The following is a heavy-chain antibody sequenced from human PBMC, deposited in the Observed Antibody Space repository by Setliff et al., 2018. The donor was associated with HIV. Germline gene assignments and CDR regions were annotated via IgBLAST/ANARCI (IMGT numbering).Heavy chain of an antibody. CDR2: INAANGKT. J-gene: IGHJ4*02. CDR1: GYSLSSHP. V-gene: IGHV1-3*01. D-gene: IGHD3-10*01. CDR3: ARGVIRGVISQGGLDY. Sequence: ASVKVSCKTSGYSLSSHPIHWVRQAPGQRPEWMGWINAANGKTRYPQRFEARVTITMDTGASTAYMELNSLRSEDSAVYYCARGVIRGVISQGGLDYWGPGTLVTVSS.